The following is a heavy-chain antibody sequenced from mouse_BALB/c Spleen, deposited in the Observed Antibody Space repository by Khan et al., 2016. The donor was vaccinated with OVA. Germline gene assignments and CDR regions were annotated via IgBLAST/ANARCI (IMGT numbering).Heavy chain of an antibody. CDR2: ISYSGDT. D-gene: IGHD1-1*01. J-gene: IGHJ2*01. CDR1: GYSITSGYA. Sequence: EVQLQESGPGLVKPSQSLSLTCTVTGYSITSGYAWNWIRQFPGNKLEWMGYISYSGDTSYNPSLKSRISITRDTSKNQFFLQLNSVTTEDTATYYCARGNYYGYYFDYRGQGTTLTVSS. CDR3: ARGNYYGYYFDY. V-gene: IGHV3-2*02.